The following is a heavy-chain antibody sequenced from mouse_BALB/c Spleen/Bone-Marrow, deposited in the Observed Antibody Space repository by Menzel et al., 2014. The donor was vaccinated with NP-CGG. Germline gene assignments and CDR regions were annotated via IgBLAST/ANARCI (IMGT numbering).Heavy chain of an antibody. J-gene: IGHJ3*01. CDR3: ASRGGSSWFAY. Sequence: VQLQESGAELVRPGVSVKISCKGSGYTFTDYAMHWVKPSHAKSLEWIGVISTYYGDASYNQKFKGKATMTVDKSSSTAYMELARLTSEDSAIYYCASRGGSSWFAYWGQGTLVTVSA. V-gene: IGHV1S137*01. CDR1: GYTFTDYA. CDR2: ISTYYGDA.